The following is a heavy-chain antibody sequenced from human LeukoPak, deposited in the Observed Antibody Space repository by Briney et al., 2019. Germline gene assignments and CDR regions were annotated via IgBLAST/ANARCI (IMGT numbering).Heavy chain of an antibody. J-gene: IGHJ6*04. CDR1: EFSVGSNY. CDR3: AELGITMIGGV. CDR2: ISSSGSTI. Sequence: GGSLRLSCAASEFSVGSNYMTWVRQAPGKGLEWVSYISSSGSTIYYADSVKGRFTISRDNAKNSLYLQMNSLRAEDTAVYYCAELGITMIGGVWGKGATVTISS. V-gene: IGHV3-48*03. D-gene: IGHD3-10*02.